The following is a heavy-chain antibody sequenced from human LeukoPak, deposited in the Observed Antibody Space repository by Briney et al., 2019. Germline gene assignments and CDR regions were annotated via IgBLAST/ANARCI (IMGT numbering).Heavy chain of an antibody. Sequence: GSLRLSCAASGFTFSDFWMHWVRQAPGKGPEWLSRTSNDGSHTVYADSAKGRFTASRGNTKNTVYLEVTNLRPEDTAVYYCTRGGCSGSVYRFSWGQGTP. V-gene: IGHV3-74*01. CDR1: GFTFSDFW. D-gene: IGHD6-25*01. J-gene: IGHJ6*02. CDR3: TRGGCSGSVYRFS. CDR2: TSNDGSHT.